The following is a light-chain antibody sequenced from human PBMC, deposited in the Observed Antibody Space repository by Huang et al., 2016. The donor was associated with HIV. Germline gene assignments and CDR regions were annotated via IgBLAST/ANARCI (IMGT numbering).Light chain of an antibody. J-gene: IGKJ3*01. CDR1: QIVSSH. CDR2: AAS. V-gene: IGKV3-15*01. Sequence: ETVMTQSPVTLSVSPGDRASLSCRSSQIVSSHLAWYQQKPGQAPRLLIYAASTRATGFPARFSGSGAGTAFTLTISTLQSEDSAVYYCQQYNDFRSTFGPGTRVEIK. CDR3: QQYNDFRST.